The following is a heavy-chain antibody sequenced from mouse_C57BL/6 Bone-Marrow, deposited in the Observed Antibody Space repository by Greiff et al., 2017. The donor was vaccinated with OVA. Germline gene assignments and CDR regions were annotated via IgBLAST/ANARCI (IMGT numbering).Heavy chain of an antibody. J-gene: IGHJ2*01. Sequence: EVKLMESGGGLVKPGGSLKLSCAASGFTFSDYGMHWVRQAPEKGLEWVAYISSGSSTIYYADTVKGRFTISRDNAKNTLFLQMTSLRSEDTAMYYCARPVVTSQNYFDYWGQGTTLTVSS. CDR3: ARPVVTSQNYFDY. D-gene: IGHD1-1*01. CDR2: ISSGSSTI. CDR1: GFTFSDYG. V-gene: IGHV5-17*01.